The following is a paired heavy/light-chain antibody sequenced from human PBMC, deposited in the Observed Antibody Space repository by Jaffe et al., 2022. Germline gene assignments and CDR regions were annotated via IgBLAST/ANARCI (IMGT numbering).Heavy chain of an antibody. V-gene: IGHV1-69-2*01. J-gene: IGHJ4*02. CDR3: ATDQSGNYYDSSGLAIQLDY. CDR2: VDPEDGET. CDR1: GYTFTDYY. D-gene: IGHD3-22*01. Sequence: EVQLVQSGAEVKKPGATVKISCKVSGYTFTDYYMHWVQQAPGKGLEWMGLVDPEDGETIYAEKFQGRVTITADTSTDTAYMELSSLRSEDTAVYYCATDQSGNYYDSSGLAIQLDYWGQGTLVTVSS.
Light chain of an antibody. J-gene: IGLJ3*02. CDR1: SSNIGNNY. Sequence: QSVLTQPPSVSAAPGQKVTISCSGSSSNIGNNYVSWYQQLPGTAPKLLIYENNKRPSGIPDRFSGSKSGTSATLGITGLQTGDEADYYCGTWDSSLTHWVFGGGTKLTVL. CDR2: ENN. CDR3: GTWDSSLTHWV. V-gene: IGLV1-51*02.